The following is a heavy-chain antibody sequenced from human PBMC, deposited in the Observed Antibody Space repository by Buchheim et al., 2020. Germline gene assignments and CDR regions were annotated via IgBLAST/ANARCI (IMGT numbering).Heavy chain of an antibody. Sequence: EVQLVESGGGLVQPGGSLRLSCAASGFTFSSYWMHWVRQAPGKGLVWVSRINSDGSSTSYADSVKGRFTISRDSAKNTMYLQMNSLRAEDTAVYYCARDHGASDDFWSGDYTDNGGWFDPWGQGTL. V-gene: IGHV3-74*01. CDR2: INSDGSST. J-gene: IGHJ5*02. CDR1: GFTFSSYW. D-gene: IGHD3-3*01. CDR3: ARDHGASDDFWSGDYTDNGGWFDP.